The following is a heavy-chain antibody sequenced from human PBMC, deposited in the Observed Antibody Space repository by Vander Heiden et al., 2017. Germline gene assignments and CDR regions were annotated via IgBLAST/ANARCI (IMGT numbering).Heavy chain of an antibody. V-gene: IGHV1-2*02. CDR3: ANTYDDRAYGMDV. J-gene: IGHJ6*02. Sequence: QVQLVQSGAEVKKPGASVKVSCRASGYTFIDYYIYWVRQAPGQGLEWVGWIDPDSGGTNLAPKVQGRVTMTRDTSSSTTYMEMRRMRSEDTAVYYFANTYDDRAYGMDVWGQGTTVTVYS. CDR1: GYTFIDYY. D-gene: IGHD3-22*01. CDR2: IDPDSGGT.